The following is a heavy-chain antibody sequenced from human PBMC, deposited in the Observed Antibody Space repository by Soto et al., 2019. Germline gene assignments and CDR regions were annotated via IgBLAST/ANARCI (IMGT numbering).Heavy chain of an antibody. Sequence: PGAPLKISCKGSGFSFTSYWIGRVRQVPGKGLEWVGIVYPADSATRYSPSYQGQVTISADKSISTVYLQWISLKASVTAMYYCACQRLTGYYHFYYATDVWGQGTTVTVSS. CDR1: GFSFTSYW. J-gene: IGHJ6*02. D-gene: IGHD3-9*01. CDR3: ACQRLTGYYHFYYATDV. CDR2: VYPADSAT. V-gene: IGHV5-51*01.